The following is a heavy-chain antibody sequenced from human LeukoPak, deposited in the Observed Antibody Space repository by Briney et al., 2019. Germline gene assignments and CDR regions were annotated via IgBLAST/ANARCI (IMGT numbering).Heavy chain of an antibody. CDR2: IYSGGRT. Sequence: GGSLRLSCAASGLIVSNSYMTWVRQAPGKGLEWVSIIYSGGRTFYADSVKGRFTISRDNSKNTLYLQMDSLRAEDTAVYYCARSPRPYCSSTSCYAEDYWGQGTLVTVSS. D-gene: IGHD2-2*01. J-gene: IGHJ4*02. V-gene: IGHV3-53*05. CDR1: GLIVSNSY. CDR3: ARSPRPYCSSTSCYAEDY.